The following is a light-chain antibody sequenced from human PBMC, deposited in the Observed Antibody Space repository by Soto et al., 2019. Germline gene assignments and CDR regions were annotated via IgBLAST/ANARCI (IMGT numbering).Light chain of an antibody. CDR3: ASYAVSYRHVV. J-gene: IGLJ3*02. V-gene: IGLV2-8*01. CDR2: EVT. CDR1: RSDIGGFHY. Sequence: QSVLTQPPSASGSPGQSVTISCTGTRSDIGGFHYVSWYQQHPGKVPKLLIYEVTKRPSGVPDRFSGSKSGNAASLTVSGLQADDEADYYCASYAVSYRHVVFGGETKVTVL.